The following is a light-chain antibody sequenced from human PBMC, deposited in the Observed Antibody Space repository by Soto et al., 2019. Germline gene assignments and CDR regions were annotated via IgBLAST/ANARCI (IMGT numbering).Light chain of an antibody. Sequence: QSVLTQPRSVSGSPGQSVTISCTGTSSDVGGYNYVSWYQHPGKAPKLMIYDVSKRPSGVPDRFSGSKSGNTASLTISGLQAEDEADYYCCSYAGRYTYVFGSGTKVTVL. CDR2: DVS. CDR1: SSDVGGYNY. V-gene: IGLV2-11*01. J-gene: IGLJ1*01. CDR3: CSYAGRYTYV.